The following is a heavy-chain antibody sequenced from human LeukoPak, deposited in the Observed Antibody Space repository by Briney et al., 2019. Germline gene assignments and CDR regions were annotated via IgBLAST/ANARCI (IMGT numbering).Heavy chain of an antibody. D-gene: IGHD6-13*01. V-gene: IGHV4-30-4*08. CDR1: GDSISSGDYY. Sequence: SETLSLTCNVSGDSISSGDYYWSWIRHPPGKGLEWTWYMYVSGSTYYNSSAESRLTRSIDTSKNQFSLKLSSVTAADTAVYYCARTARSFDYYFYHYMDVWGKGTTVTVSS. J-gene: IGHJ6*03. CDR3: ARTARSFDYYFYHYMDV. CDR2: MYVSGST.